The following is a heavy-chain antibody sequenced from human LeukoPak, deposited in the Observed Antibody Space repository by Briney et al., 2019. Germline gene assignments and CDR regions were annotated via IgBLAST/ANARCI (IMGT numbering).Heavy chain of an antibody. CDR2: IYSGGST. V-gene: IGHV3-53*01. J-gene: IGHJ4*02. CDR3: ARGRDTAMVNFDY. Sequence: GGSLRLYCAASGFTVSSNYMSWVRQAPGKGLEWVSVIYSGGSTYYADSVKGRFTISRDNSKNTLYLQMNSLRAEDTAVYYCARGRDTAMVNFDYWGQGTLVTVSS. CDR1: GFTVSSNY. D-gene: IGHD5-18*01.